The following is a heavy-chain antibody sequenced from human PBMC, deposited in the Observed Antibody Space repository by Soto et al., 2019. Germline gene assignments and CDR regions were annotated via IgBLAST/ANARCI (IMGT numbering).Heavy chain of an antibody. CDR1: GGIFSTYA. Sequence: GASVKVSCKASGGIFSTYAISWLRQAPGQGLEWMGGIIPLFGTPNYAQRFQGRVTITADESTCTAYMDLSRLRSEDTAVYYCARDRDDYGSGNYYNRIDFWGQGTLVTDSS. V-gene: IGHV1-69*13. J-gene: IGHJ4*02. CDR3: ARDRDDYGSGNYYNRIDF. D-gene: IGHD3-10*01. CDR2: IIPLFGTP.